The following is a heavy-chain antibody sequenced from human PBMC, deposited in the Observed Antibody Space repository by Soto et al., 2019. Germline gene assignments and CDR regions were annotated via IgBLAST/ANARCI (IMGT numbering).Heavy chain of an antibody. D-gene: IGHD3-22*01. Sequence: QVQLVQSGAEVKKPGSSVKVSCKASGGTFSSYAISWVRQAPGQGLEWMGGIIPICGTANYAQKFQGRVTITADESTSTAYMELSSLRSEDTAVYYCARDRFQYYYDSSGYRGVGWFDPWGQGTLVTVSS. V-gene: IGHV1-69*01. CDR3: ARDRFQYYYDSSGYRGVGWFDP. J-gene: IGHJ5*02. CDR2: IIPICGTA. CDR1: GGTFSSYA.